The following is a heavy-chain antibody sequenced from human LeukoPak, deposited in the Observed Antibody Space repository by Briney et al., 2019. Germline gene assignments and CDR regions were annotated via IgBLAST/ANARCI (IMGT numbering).Heavy chain of an antibody. J-gene: IGHJ3*02. CDR3: ARGEGGGYKAQTPDMGAFDI. V-gene: IGHV1-69*04. CDR1: GGTFSSYA. Sequence: SVKVSCKASGGTFSSYAISWVRQAPGQGLEWMGRIIPILGIANYAQKFQGRVTITADKSTSTAYMELSSLGSEDTAVYYCARGEGGGYKAQTPDMGAFDIWGQGTMVTVSS. CDR2: IIPILGIA. D-gene: IGHD5-24*01.